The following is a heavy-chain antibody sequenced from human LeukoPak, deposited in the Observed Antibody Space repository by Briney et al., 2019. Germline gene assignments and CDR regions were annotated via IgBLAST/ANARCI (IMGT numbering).Heavy chain of an antibody. CDR2: IYTSGST. V-gene: IGHV4-4*07. J-gene: IGHJ4*02. CDR3: ASRITMIVVVPLVL. CDR1: GGSISSYY. Sequence: SETLSLTCTVSGGSISSYYWSWIRQPAGKGLEWIGRIYTSGSTNYNPSLKSRVTISVDKSKNQFSLKLSSVAAADTAVYYCASRITMIVVVPLVLWGQGTLVTVSS. D-gene: IGHD3-22*01.